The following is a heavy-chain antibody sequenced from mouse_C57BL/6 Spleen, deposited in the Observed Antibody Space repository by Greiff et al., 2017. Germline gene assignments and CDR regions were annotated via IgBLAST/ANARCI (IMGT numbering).Heavy chain of an antibody. D-gene: IGHD2-2*01. CDR3: ARHDYGYDGGAWFAY. J-gene: IGHJ3*01. CDR2: IWSDGST. Sequence: VKLVESGPGLVAPSQSLSITCTVSGFSLTSYGVHWVRQPPGKGLEWLVVIWSDGSTTYNSALKSRLSISKDNTKSQVFLKMNSLQTDDTAMYYCARHDYGYDGGAWFAYWGQGTLVTVSA. CDR1: GFSLTSYG. V-gene: IGHV2-6-1*01.